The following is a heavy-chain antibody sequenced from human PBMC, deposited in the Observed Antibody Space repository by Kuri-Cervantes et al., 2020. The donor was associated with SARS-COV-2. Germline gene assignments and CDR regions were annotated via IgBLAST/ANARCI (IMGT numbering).Heavy chain of an antibody. CDR2: IYTSGST. Sequence: GSLRLSCTVSGGSISSYYGSWIRQPAGKGLEWIGRIYTSGSTNYNPSLKSRVTMSVDTSKNQFSLKLSSVTAADTAVYYFARDPQLGVWGKGTTVTVSS. V-gene: IGHV4-4*07. J-gene: IGHJ6*04. D-gene: IGHD3-10*01. CDR3: ARDPQLGV. CDR1: GGSISSYY.